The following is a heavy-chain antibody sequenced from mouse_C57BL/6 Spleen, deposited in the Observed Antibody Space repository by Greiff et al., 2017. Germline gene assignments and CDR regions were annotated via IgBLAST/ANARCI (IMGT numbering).Heavy chain of an antibody. CDR3: ARYTTSWYFDY. CDR2: IRNKANGYTT. V-gene: IGHV7-3*01. J-gene: IGHJ2*01. Sequence: EVMLVESGGGLVQPGGSLSLSCAASGFTFTDYYMSWVRQPPGKALEWLGFIRNKANGYTTEYSASVKGRFTISRDNSQSILYLQMKALRAEDSATYYCARYTTSWYFDYWGQGTTLTVSS. CDR1: GFTFTDYY. D-gene: IGHD1-1*01.